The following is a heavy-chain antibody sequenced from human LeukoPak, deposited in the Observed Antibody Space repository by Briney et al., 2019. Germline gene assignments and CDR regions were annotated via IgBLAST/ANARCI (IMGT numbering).Heavy chain of an antibody. CDR2: INPSGGST. V-gene: IGHV1-46*02. J-gene: IGHJ5*02. CDR1: GYTFNNYY. Sequence: ASVKVSCKASGYTFNNYYMHWVRQAPGQGLEWMGIINPSGGSTSYAQKFQGRVTMTRDTSTSTVYMELSSLRSEDTAVYYCARAGVVPATPFDPWGQGTLVTVSS. CDR3: ARAGVVPATPFDP. D-gene: IGHD2-2*01.